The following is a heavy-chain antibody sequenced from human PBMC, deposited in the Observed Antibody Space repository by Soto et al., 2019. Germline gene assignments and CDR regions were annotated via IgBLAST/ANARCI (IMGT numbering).Heavy chain of an antibody. V-gene: IGHV4-39*07. CDR1: GGSISNRDYY. D-gene: IGHD5-18*01. CDR2: IYHSGST. Sequence: PSETLSLTCTVSGGSISNRDYYWSWIRQPPGKGLEWIGEIYHSGSTNYNPSLKSRVTISVDKSKNQFSLKLSSVTAADTAVYYCARVKVPRGYSYGWYNWFDPWGQGTLVTVSS. CDR3: ARVKVPRGYSYGWYNWFDP. J-gene: IGHJ5*02.